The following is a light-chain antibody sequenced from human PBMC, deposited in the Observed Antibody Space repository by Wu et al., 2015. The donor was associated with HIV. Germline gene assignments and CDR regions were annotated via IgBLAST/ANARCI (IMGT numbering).Light chain of an antibody. J-gene: IGKJ2*01. CDR3: QQYNSYPYT. CDR1: QSISSW. CDR2: EAS. V-gene: IGKV1-5*03. Sequence: DIQMTQSPSTLSASVGDRVTITCRASQSISSWLAWYQQKPGKAPKFFIYEASNLESGVPSRFSGSGSGTEFTLTISSLQPDDFATYYCQQYNSYPYTFGQGTRLEIK.